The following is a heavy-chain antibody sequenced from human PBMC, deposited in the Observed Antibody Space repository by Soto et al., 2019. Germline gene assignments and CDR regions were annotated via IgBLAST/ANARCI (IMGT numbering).Heavy chain of an antibody. CDR2: IYYSGST. CDR3: ARHDYGGNGIYYFDY. D-gene: IGHD4-17*01. Sequence: PSETLSLTCTVSGGSISSSSYYWGWIRQPPGKGLEWIGSIYYSGSTYYNPSLKSRVTISVDTSKNQFSLKLSSVTAADTAVYYCARHDYGGNGIYYFDYWGQGTLVTVSS. V-gene: IGHV4-39*01. CDR1: GGSISSSSYY. J-gene: IGHJ4*02.